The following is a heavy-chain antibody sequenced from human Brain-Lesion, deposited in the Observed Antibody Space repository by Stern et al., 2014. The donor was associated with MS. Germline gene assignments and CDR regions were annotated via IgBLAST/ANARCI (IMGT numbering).Heavy chain of an antibody. CDR3: ARGRVVPGFQYYATDV. D-gene: IGHD2-2*01. CDR2: IFNSGST. CDR1: GGSISSGGYY. J-gene: IGHJ6*02. Sequence: QLQLQESGPGLVKPSQTLSLSCTVSGGSISSGGYYWSWIRQPAGKGLEWIGRIFNSGSTSYKPSLKSRVTLSIDTSKTQFSLRLNSMTAADTAVYYCARGRVVPGFQYYATDVWGQGTTVIVSS. V-gene: IGHV4-61*02.